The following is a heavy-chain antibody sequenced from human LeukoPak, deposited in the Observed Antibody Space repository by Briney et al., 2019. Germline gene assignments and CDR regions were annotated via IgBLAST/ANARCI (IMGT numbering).Heavy chain of an antibody. Sequence: PGGSLRHSCSASGFTFSYYSMNWVRQAPGKGLEWVSYISSTTSSIHYADSVKGRFTISRDNARNSLYLQMNSLRAEDTAVYYCARGPQAVADRNWFFDLWGRGTLVTVSS. CDR2: ISSTTSSI. CDR1: GFTFSYYS. D-gene: IGHD6-19*01. V-gene: IGHV3-48*04. CDR3: ARGPQAVADRNWFFDL. J-gene: IGHJ2*01.